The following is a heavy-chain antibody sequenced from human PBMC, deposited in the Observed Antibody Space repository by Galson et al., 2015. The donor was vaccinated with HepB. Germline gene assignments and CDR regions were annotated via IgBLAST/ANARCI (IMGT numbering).Heavy chain of an antibody. D-gene: IGHD3-22*01. CDR1: GGSVTSNNYF. CDR3: ARAPYNTSGWRARFKTYYFDF. CDR2: IYNSENA. V-gene: IGHV4-61*01. Sequence: ETLSLTCSVSGGSVTSNNYFWSWIRQPPGKGLEWIGYIYNSENANYNPSLKSRVTTSVDTSKNQFSLRLNSVTAADTAVYYCARAPYNTSGWRARFKTYYFDFWGQGTLVTVSS. J-gene: IGHJ4*02.